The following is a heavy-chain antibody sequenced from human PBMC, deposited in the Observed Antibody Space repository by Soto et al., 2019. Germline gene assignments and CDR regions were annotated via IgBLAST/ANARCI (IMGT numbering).Heavy chain of an antibody. CDR1: GGSISSSSSY. Sequence: QLQLQESGPGLVKPSETLSLTCTVSGGSISSSSSYWGWIRQPPGRGLEWIGIIYYRGSTYYNPSLRSRDTISVATSNNQFSLRLSAVTAADTAVYCCARRGRDCSGGSCYSNAFAIWGQGTMVTVSS. CDR2: IYYRGST. V-gene: IGHV4-39*01. D-gene: IGHD2-15*01. J-gene: IGHJ3*02. CDR3: ARRGRDCSGGSCYSNAFAI.